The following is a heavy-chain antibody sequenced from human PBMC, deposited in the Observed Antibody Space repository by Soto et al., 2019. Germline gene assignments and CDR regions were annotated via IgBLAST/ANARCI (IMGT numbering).Heavy chain of an antibody. CDR1: GFTFSSYA. D-gene: IGHD3-3*01. J-gene: IGHJ4*02. CDR2: ISGSGGST. V-gene: IGHV3-23*01. CDR3: AKGSYDFWSGYYTPVAFDY. Sequence: GGSLRLSCAASGFTFSSYAMSWVRQAPGKGLEWVSAISGSGGSTYYADSVKGRFTISRDNSKNTLYLQMNSLRAEDTAVYYCAKGSYDFWSGYYTPVAFDYWGQGTLVTVSS.